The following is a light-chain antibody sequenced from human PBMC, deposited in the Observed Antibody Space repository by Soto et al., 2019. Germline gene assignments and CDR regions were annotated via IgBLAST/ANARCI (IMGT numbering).Light chain of an antibody. J-gene: IGKJ1*01. CDR2: GAY. CDR1: QSVSSN. Sequence: EIVMTQSPATLSVSPGERATLSCRASQSVSSNLVWYQQKPGQATRLLISGAYTRATGVPARCSGSGSGTESTITINLLQSEDFADYYYQQYNNWPTFGQGTKVEIK. CDR3: QQYNNWPT. V-gene: IGKV3-15*01.